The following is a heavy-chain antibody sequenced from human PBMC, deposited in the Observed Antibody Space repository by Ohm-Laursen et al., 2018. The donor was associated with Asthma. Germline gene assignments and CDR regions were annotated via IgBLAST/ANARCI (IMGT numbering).Heavy chain of an antibody. CDR2: ISGSGGST. CDR3: AREKTITMIEGFDY. CDR1: GFTFSSYA. Sequence: SLRLSCTASGFTFSSYAMSWVRQAPGKGLEWVSAISGSGGSTYYADSVKGRFTISRDNAKNSLYLQMNSLRAEDTAVYYCAREKTITMIEGFDYWGQGTLVTVSS. J-gene: IGHJ4*02. D-gene: IGHD3-22*01. V-gene: IGHV3-23*01.